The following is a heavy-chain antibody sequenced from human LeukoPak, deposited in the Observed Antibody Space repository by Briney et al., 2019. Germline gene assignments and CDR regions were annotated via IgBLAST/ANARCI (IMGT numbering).Heavy chain of an antibody. D-gene: IGHD2-15*01. J-gene: IGHJ4*02. CDR1: GYFFTTDW. CDR3: ARHVRFCSGARCRYYFDH. V-gene: IGHV5-51*01. Sequence: GESLKISCEGSGYFFTTDWIGWVRQMPGKGLEWIGMIYPGDSDIRYSPSFQGQVTISDGKSISTAYLQWSSLKASDTAIYYCARHVRFCSGARCRYYFDHWGQGTLVTVSS. CDR2: IYPGDSDI.